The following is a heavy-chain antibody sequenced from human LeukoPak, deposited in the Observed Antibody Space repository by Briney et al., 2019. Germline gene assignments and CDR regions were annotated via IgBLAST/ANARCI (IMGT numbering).Heavy chain of an antibody. J-gene: IGHJ4*02. D-gene: IGHD2-21*01. CDR3: ARQGWPYYLFDY. CDR1: GGSISSDTYY. CDR2: IYPSGST. V-gene: IGHV4-61*02. Sequence: SQTLSLTCTVSGGSISSDTYYWSWIRQPAGKGLEWIGRIYPSGSTNYKPSLKSRASISVDTTKNQFSLKLSSVTAADTAVYYCARQGWPYYLFDYWGQGTVVTVSS.